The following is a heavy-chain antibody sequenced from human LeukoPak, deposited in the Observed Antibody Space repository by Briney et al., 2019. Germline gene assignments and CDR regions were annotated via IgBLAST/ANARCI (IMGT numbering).Heavy chain of an antibody. V-gene: IGHV3-7*01. CDR3: ASGARGTREGGDLYSFDY. CDR2: IKQDGSEK. J-gene: IGHJ4*02. D-gene: IGHD4-17*01. Sequence: PGGSLRLSCAASGFTFSSYWMCSVRQAPGKGLEWVANIKQDGSEKYYVDSVKGRFTISRDNAKNSLHLQLNSLRAEDTAVYYCASGARGTREGGDLYSFDYWGQGTLVTVSS. CDR1: GFTFSSYW.